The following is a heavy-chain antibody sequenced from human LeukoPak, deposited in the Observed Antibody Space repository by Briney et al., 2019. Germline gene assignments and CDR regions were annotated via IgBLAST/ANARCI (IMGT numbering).Heavy chain of an antibody. CDR2: IHSDGSST. CDR1: GFTFTTFR. J-gene: IGHJ1*01. D-gene: IGHD6-13*01. Sequence: RGSLRLSSVASGFTFTTFRMHWVRQAPGQGLVWVARIHSDGSSTTYADSVKGRFTISRDNAKNTLYLQMNSLRAEDTAVYYCARDIYSKADDEHWAQGTLVTVSS. CDR3: ARDIYSKADDEH. V-gene: IGHV3-74*01.